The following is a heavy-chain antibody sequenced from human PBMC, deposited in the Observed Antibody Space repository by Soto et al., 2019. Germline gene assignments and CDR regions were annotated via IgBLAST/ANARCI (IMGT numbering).Heavy chain of an antibody. CDR3: ARVEAGAYYQVYYGMDV. CDR2: IIPILGTT. J-gene: IGHJ6*02. D-gene: IGHD3-3*01. Sequence: QVQLVQSGAEMKKPGSSVRVSCKASGGSFTNYAISWVRQAPGQGLEWMGGIIPILGTTNYAQKFQGRVTVTADDSTSTVHLELSSLRSEDTAVYYCARVEAGAYYQVYYGMDVWGQGTTVTVSS. V-gene: IGHV1-69*11. CDR1: GGSFTNYA.